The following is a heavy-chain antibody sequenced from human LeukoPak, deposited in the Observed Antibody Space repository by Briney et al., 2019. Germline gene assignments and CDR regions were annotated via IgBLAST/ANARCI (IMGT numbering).Heavy chain of an antibody. Sequence: GGSLRLSCAASRFSFSSYGMHWVRQAPGKGLDWVAYIQYDGSNEQYADSVKGRFTISRDNSKNTLYLQMNSLRAEDTAVYYCAGLPAYYYDTSGFYFDYWGQGTLVTVSS. CDR1: RFSFSSYG. J-gene: IGHJ4*02. D-gene: IGHD3-22*01. CDR3: AGLPAYYYDTSGFYFDY. V-gene: IGHV3-30*02. CDR2: IQYDGSNE.